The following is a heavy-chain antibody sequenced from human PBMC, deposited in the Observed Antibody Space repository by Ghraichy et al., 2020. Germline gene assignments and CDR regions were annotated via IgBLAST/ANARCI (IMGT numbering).Heavy chain of an antibody. CDR2: ISSSSSYT. J-gene: IGHJ4*02. D-gene: IGHD2-21*01. Sequence: GESLNISCAASGFTFSDYYMSWIRQAPGKGLEWVSYISSSSSYTNYADSVKGRFTISRDNAKNSLYLQMNSLRAEDTARYYCARGGGAGEVYWGQGTLVTVSS. V-gene: IGHV3-11*06. CDR1: GFTFSDYY. CDR3: ARGGGAGEVY.